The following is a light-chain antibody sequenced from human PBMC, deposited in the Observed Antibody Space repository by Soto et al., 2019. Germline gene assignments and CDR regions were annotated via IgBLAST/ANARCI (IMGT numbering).Light chain of an antibody. Sequence: QSVLTQPPSVSGAPGQRVTISCTGSSSNIGANYDVHWYRQLLGTAPKLLIYGDSNRPSGVPDRFSGSKSGTSASLAITGLQAEDEADYYCCSYAGSYTYVFGSGTKVPVL. J-gene: IGLJ1*01. CDR3: CSYAGSYTYV. CDR1: SSNIGANYD. CDR2: GDS. V-gene: IGLV1-40*01.